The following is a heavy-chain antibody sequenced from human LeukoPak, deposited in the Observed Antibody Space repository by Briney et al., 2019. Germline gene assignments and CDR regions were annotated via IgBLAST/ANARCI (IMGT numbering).Heavy chain of an antibody. CDR3: AKDHAGSGRAFEY. CDR2: MSSDGIKS. J-gene: IGHJ4*02. Sequence: PGTSLRPSCATSGFTFRMSGVHWVRQAPGKGLEWVALMSSDGIKSYYADSVKGRFTVSRDTSKDIVYLQMNSLSADDTGIYYCAKDHAGSGRAFEYWGQGTLLTVSS. CDR1: GFTFRMSG. V-gene: IGHV3-30*04. D-gene: IGHD3-10*01.